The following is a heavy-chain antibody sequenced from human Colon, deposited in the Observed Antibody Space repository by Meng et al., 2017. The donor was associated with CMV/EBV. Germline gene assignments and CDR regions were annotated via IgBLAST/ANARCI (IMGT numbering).Heavy chain of an antibody. J-gene: IGHJ4*02. V-gene: IGHV1-2*02. CDR2: IDPNSGDT. CDR3: AREAMSTPSAADS. CDR1: GYTFTNYY. Sequence: ASVKVSCKASGYTFTNYYMHWVRQAPGQGLEWMGWIDPNSGDTNVAQNFQGRVSMTRDTSTTTAHMELTSLTSDDTALYYCAREAMSTPSAADSWGQGTLVTVSS. D-gene: IGHD6-25*01.